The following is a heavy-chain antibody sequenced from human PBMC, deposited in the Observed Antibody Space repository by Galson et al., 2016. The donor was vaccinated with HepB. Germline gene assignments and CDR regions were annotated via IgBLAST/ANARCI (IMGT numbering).Heavy chain of an antibody. CDR3: ARVSYSPGAAHGNGYWYFDL. CDR2: ISSSGPTS. D-gene: IGHD2-21*01. Sequence: SLRLSCAASGFTFSDYYMSWIRQAPGKGLEWNSYISSSGPTSYYADSVKGRFTISRDNAKNSLYLQMNSLRTDDTAVYYCARVSYSPGAAHGNGYWYFDLWGRGTQVTVSS. CDR1: GFTFSDYY. V-gene: IGHV3-11*01. J-gene: IGHJ2*01.